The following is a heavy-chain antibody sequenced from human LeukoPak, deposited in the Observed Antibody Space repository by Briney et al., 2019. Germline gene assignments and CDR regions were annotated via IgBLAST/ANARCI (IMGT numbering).Heavy chain of an antibody. D-gene: IGHD6-6*01. CDR2: INCRGNT. V-gene: IGHV4-34*01. Sequence: SETLSLTCGVSGGSFTTYYWSWIRQPPGKGLEWIGEINCRGNTNYNPSLERRVTISVDTSRNQFSLKLTSVSAADTAVYYCARWIIAADDPYYFDHWGQGTLVTVSS. CDR1: GGSFTTYY. J-gene: IGHJ4*02. CDR3: ARWIIAADDPYYFDH.